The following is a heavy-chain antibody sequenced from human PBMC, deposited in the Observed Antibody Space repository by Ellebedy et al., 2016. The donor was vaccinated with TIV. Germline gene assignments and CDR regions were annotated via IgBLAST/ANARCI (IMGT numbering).Heavy chain of an antibody. Sequence: SETLSLTXSVTGASFTNGGYHWSWIRQHTGKGLEYIGDIYYYSGITYYNPSLRSRVTISADTSKHQFSLKLTSVTAADTAIYYCANYYYHSSCLQYFDSWGRGTLVTVSS. CDR2: IYYYSGIT. D-gene: IGHD3-22*01. CDR1: GASFTNGGYH. J-gene: IGHJ4*02. CDR3: ANYYYHSSCLQYFDS. V-gene: IGHV4-31*03.